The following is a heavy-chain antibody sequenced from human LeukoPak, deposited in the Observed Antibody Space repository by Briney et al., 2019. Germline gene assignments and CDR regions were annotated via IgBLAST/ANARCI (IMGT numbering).Heavy chain of an antibody. Sequence: SETLSLTCAVYGGSFSGYYWSWIRQPPGKGLEWIGEINHSGSTNYNPSLKSRVTISVDTSKNQFSLKLSSVTAADTAVYYCARAGGYSYGSRNFDYWGQGTLVTVSS. V-gene: IGHV4-34*01. CDR3: ARAGGYSYGSRNFDY. J-gene: IGHJ4*02. CDR1: GGSFSGYY. CDR2: INHSGST. D-gene: IGHD5-18*01.